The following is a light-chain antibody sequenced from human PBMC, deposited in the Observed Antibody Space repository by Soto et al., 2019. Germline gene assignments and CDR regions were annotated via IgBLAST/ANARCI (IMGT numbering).Light chain of an antibody. J-gene: IGKJ1*01. V-gene: IGKV1-5*01. CDR1: QSVTSW. Sequence: DVQMTQSPSTLSASVGDRVTITCRASQSVTSWLAWYQQKPGKAPKVLIYDASSLESGGPSRFSGSGSGTEFTLTISSLHPDDFATYYCHHYNSYPVTFGQGTKVEIK. CDR3: HHYNSYPVT. CDR2: DAS.